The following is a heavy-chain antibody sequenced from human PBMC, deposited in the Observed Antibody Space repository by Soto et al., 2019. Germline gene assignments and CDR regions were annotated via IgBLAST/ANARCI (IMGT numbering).Heavy chain of an antibody. CDR1: GGSISSYY. CDR2: IYYSGST. J-gene: IGHJ6*03. D-gene: IGHD3-3*01. V-gene: IGHV4-59*08. CDR3: ARTYYDFWSGYYVSPASYYMDV. Sequence: PSETLSLTCTVSGGSISSYYWSLIRQPPGKGLGWIGYIYYSGSTNYNPSLKSRVTISVDTSKNQFSLKLSSVTAADTAVYYCARTYYDFWSGYYVSPASYYMDVWGKGTTVTVSS.